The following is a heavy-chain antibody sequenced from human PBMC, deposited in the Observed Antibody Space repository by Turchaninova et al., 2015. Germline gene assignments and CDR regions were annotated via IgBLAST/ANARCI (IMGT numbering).Heavy chain of an antibody. CDR1: GGSISRSDYY. J-gene: IGHJ4*02. CDR3: ARKSIAAAVPYYCNS. CDR2: VYYSGST. D-gene: IGHD6-13*01. V-gene: IGHV4-39*01. Sequence: QLQLQESGPGLVKPSETLSLTCIVSGGSISRSDYYWGWIRQPPRKGLEWIGSVYYSGSTFYNPSLNIRVTLSVDTSKNQFSLKLTSVTASDTAVYYCARKSIAAAVPYYCNSWGQGTLVTVSS.